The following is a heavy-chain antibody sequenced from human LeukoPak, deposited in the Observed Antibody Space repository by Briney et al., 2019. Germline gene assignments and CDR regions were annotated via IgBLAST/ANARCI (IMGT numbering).Heavy chain of an antibody. CDR2: ITSSSSAI. J-gene: IGHJ3*01. CDR1: GFTFSGYS. Sequence: GGTLRLSCAASGFTFSGYSMNWVRQAPGKGLEWVSYITSSSSAIYYADSVKGRFTISRDNSKNALYLQMNSLRLEDTAVYYCARDRDCSRTSCFNAFDVWGQGTMAIVSS. D-gene: IGHD2-2*01. V-gene: IGHV3-48*01. CDR3: ARDRDCSRTSCFNAFDV.